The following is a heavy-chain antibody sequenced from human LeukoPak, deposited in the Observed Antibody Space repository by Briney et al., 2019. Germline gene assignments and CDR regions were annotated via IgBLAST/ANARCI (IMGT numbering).Heavy chain of an antibody. Sequence: PSETLSLTCSVSGGSISSYYWSWIRQPAGKGLEWIGYIYNRGGTNYNPSLQSRVTISVDTSKNRFSLRLTSVTAADTAVYYCARRSAAGLDYWGQGTLVTVSS. J-gene: IGHJ4*02. CDR1: GGSISSYY. D-gene: IGHD6-13*01. CDR2: IYNRGGT. V-gene: IGHV4-4*09. CDR3: ARRSAAGLDY.